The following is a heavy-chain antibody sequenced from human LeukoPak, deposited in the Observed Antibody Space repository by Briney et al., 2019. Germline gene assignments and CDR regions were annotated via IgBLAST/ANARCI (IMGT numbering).Heavy chain of an antibody. CDR3: ARVDYFDY. Sequence: GGSLRLSCAASRFSFRTYNMNWVRQAPGKGLEWVSFISSSSTYIYYTESVKGRFTISRDDAKNSLYLQMNSLRAEDTAIYFCARVDYFDYWGQGTLVTVSS. V-gene: IGHV3-21*01. J-gene: IGHJ4*02. CDR1: RFSFRTYN. CDR2: ISSSSTYI.